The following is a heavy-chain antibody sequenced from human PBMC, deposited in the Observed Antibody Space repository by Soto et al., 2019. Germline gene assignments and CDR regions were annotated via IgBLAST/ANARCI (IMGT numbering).Heavy chain of an antibody. V-gene: IGHV3-74*01. Sequence: GVSLRLSCAASGFTFSSYWMHWVRQAPGKGLVWVSRINSDGSSTSYADSVKGRFTISRDNAKNTLYLQMNSLRAEDTAVYYCARVGSYYLGYDSSGYYAFDIWGQGTMVTVSS. CDR2: INSDGSST. J-gene: IGHJ3*02. CDR3: ARVGSYYLGYDSSGYYAFDI. D-gene: IGHD3-22*01. CDR1: GFTFSSYW.